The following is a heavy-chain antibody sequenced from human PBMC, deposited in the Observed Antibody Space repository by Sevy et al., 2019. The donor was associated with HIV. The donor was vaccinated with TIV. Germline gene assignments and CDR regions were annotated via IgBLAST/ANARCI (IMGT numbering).Heavy chain of an antibody. CDR2: IKSKTDGGTT. D-gene: IGHD3-10*01. V-gene: IGHV3-15*01. CDR1: GFTFSNAW. J-gene: IGHJ4*02. Sequence: GGSLRLSCAASGFTFSNAWMSWVRQAPGKGLEWVGRIKSKTDGGTTDYAAPVKGRITNSRNDSKNTLYLQMNSLNTEDTAIYYCTKDSKKRGLSALLDYWGQGTLVTVSS. CDR3: TKDSKKRGLSALLDY.